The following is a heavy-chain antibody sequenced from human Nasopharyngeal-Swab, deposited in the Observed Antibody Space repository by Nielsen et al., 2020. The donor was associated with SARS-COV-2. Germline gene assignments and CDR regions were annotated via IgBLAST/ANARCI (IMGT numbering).Heavy chain of an antibody. Sequence: GGSLRLSCKTSGYNFANYWIGWVRQMPGKGLEWTGIIYPGDSDTRYSPSFQGQVTISADKSISTAYLQWSSLKASDTAMYYCARRGSSSWFLVDYWGQGTLVTVSS. D-gene: IGHD6-13*01. CDR3: ARRGSSSWFLVDY. V-gene: IGHV5-51*01. CDR1: GYNFANYW. CDR2: IYPGDSDT. J-gene: IGHJ4*02.